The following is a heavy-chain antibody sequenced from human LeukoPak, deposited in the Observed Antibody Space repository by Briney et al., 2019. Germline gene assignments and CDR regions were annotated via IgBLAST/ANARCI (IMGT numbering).Heavy chain of an antibody. CDR3: ASSGNYRIYYFDY. CDR1: GFTFSSYA. V-gene: IGHV3-66*01. J-gene: IGHJ4*02. D-gene: IGHD1-26*01. CDR2: IYSGGST. Sequence: GGSLILSCAASGFTFSSYAMSWVRQAPGKGLEWVSLIYSGGSTYYADSVKGRFTISRDNSKNTLYLQMNSLRAEDTAVYYCASSGNYRIYYFDYWGQGTLVTVSS.